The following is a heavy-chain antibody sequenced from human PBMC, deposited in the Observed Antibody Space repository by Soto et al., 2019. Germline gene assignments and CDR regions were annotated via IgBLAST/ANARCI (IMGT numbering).Heavy chain of an antibody. D-gene: IGHD5-18*01. CDR2: ISYDGSNK. Sequence: QVQLVESGGGVVQPGRSLRLSCAASGFTFSSYAMHWVSQAPGKGLEWVAVISYDGSNKYYADSVKGRFTISRDNSKNTLYLQMNSLRAEDTAVYYCASYSSHLSFDYWGQGTLVTVSS. V-gene: IGHV3-30-3*01. CDR3: ASYSSHLSFDY. J-gene: IGHJ4*02. CDR1: GFTFSSYA.